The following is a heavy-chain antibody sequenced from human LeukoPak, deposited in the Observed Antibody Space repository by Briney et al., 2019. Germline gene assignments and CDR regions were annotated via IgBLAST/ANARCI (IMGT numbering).Heavy chain of an antibody. J-gene: IGHJ4*02. CDR1: GFTFSSYA. Sequence: TGGSLRLSCAASGFTFSSYAMSWVRQAPGKGLEWVSAISGSGGSTYYADSVKGRFTISRDNSKNTLYLQMNSLRAEDTAVYYCAKDEASWWELPTTYFDYWGQGTLVTVSS. CDR3: AKDEASWWELPTTYFDY. V-gene: IGHV3-23*01. CDR2: ISGSGGST. D-gene: IGHD1-26*01.